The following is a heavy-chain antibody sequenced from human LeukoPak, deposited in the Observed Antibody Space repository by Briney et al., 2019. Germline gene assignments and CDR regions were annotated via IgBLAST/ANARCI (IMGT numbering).Heavy chain of an antibody. CDR3: AKTRLHFDWLFGPDFVS. J-gene: IGHJ4*02. CDR1: GFTFSSYA. V-gene: IGHV3-23*01. CDR2: ISPTTGTT. D-gene: IGHD3-9*01. Sequence: HPGGSLRLSCAASGFTFSSYAMSWIRQAPGKGLEWLSAISPTTGTTFYADSVKGRFTISRDNSKSTLYLQMNSLRAEDTAVYYCAKTRLHFDWLFGPDFVSWGQGTLVAVSS.